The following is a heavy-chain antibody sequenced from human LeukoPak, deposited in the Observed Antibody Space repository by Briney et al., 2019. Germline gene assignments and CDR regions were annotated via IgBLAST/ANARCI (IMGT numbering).Heavy chain of an antibody. CDR3: ARDLDGIAVATKHYFDY. V-gene: IGHV3-21*01. CDR2: ISSSSSYI. Sequence: GGSLRLSCAASGFTFSSYSMNWVRQAPGKGLEWVSSISSSSSYIYYADSVKGRFTISRDNAKNSLYLQMNSLRAEDTAVYYCARDLDGIAVATKHYFDYWGQGTLVTVSS. J-gene: IGHJ4*02. CDR1: GFTFSSYS. D-gene: IGHD6-19*01.